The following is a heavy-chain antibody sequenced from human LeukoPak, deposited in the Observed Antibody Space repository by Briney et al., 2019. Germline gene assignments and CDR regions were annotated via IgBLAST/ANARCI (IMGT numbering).Heavy chain of an antibody. CDR2: LHYSGST. V-gene: IGHV4-39*06. D-gene: IGHD4/OR15-4a*01. CDR3: ASDWDGAFDFNTFDI. Sequence: PSETLSLTCTVSGASVSASGYYWGWIRQPPGKGPEWIGTLHYSGSTYYNPSLQSRLTISVDTSKNQFPLKLNSVTSADTAVYFCASDWDGAFDFNTFDIWGQGTMVTVSS. J-gene: IGHJ3*02. CDR1: GASVSASGYY.